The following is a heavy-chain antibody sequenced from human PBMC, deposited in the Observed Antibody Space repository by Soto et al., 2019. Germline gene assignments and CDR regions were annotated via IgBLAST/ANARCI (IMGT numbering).Heavy chain of an antibody. CDR1: GGTFSRDA. Sequence: ASVKVSCKASGGTFSRDAISWVRQAPGQGLEWMGWISTYSGDTKYAQKFQGRVTMTTDTSTTTAYLELRSLRSDDTAVYYCARHHGPTTSENWFDPWGQGTLVTVPQ. CDR2: ISTYSGDT. D-gene: IGHD5-12*01. V-gene: IGHV1-18*01. J-gene: IGHJ5*02. CDR3: ARHHGPTTSENWFDP.